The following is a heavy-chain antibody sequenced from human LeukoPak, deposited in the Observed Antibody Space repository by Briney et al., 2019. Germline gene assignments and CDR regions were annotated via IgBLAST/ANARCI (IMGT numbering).Heavy chain of an antibody. CDR2: IKQDGSEK. CDR3: ARERITIFGVALDY. J-gene: IGHJ4*02. D-gene: IGHD3-3*01. V-gene: IGHV3-7*01. Sequence: GGSLRLSCAASGFTFSSYWMSWVRQAPGKGLEWAANIKQDGSEKYYVDSVKGRFTISRDNAKNSLYLQMNSLRAEDTAVYYCARERITIFGVALDYWGQGTLVTVSS. CDR1: GFTFSSYW.